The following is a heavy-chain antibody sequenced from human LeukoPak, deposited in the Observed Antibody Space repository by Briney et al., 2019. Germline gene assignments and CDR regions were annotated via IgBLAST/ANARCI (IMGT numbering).Heavy chain of an antibody. CDR3: AKDPRGYDSSGFDY. Sequence: GGSLRLSCAASGFTFSSYGMSWVRQAPGKGLEWVSAISGSGGSTYYADSVKGRFTISRDNSKNTLYLQMNSLRAEDTAVYYCAKDPRGYDSSGFDYWGQGTPVTVSS. CDR2: ISGSGGST. V-gene: IGHV3-23*01. CDR1: GFTFSSYG. D-gene: IGHD3-22*01. J-gene: IGHJ4*02.